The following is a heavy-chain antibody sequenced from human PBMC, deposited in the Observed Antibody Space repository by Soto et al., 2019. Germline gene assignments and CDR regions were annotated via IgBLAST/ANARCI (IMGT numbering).Heavy chain of an antibody. CDR1: GSSIRCYY. V-gene: IGHV4-59*08. CDR3: ASKGVGGIYVCTFNP. Sequence: SETLSLTCTASGSSIRCYYWISIRQPPGKGLEWIGSIYYSGSTNYNPSLKSRVTISVDTSKNQFSLKLSSVTAADTAVYYCASKGVGGIYVCTFNPWGQVSLV. CDR2: IYYSGST. D-gene: IGHD1-26*01. J-gene: IGHJ5*02.